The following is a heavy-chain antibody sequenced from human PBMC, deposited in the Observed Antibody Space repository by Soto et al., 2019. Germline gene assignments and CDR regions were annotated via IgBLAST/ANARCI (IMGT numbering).Heavy chain of an antibody. CDR1: GYTFTSYV. J-gene: IGHJ3*02. CDR3: ARANCYYFLTGYYTPSSHAAFDN. Sequence: ASVKVSCKASGYTFTSYVISWVRQAPGQGLEWMGWISAYNGNTNYAQKLQGRVTMTTVTSTSTAYMELRSLRSDDTAVYYCARANCYYFLTGYYTPSSHAAFDNCGQGTMVTVS. D-gene: IGHD3-9*01. CDR2: ISAYNGNT. V-gene: IGHV1-18*01.